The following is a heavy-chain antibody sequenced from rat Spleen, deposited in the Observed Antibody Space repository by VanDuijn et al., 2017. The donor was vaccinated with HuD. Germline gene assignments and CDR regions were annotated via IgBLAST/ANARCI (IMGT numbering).Heavy chain of an antibody. Sequence: EVQLVESGGGLVQPGRSLKLSCAASGFTFSDFAMTWVRQSPQKGLEWVAMIIYDASRIYYRDSVKGRFTISRDNAKSTLYLQMDSLRSEDTAIYYCARHGLTGSGWFAYGGQGTLVTVSS. CDR2: IIYDASRI. J-gene: IGHJ3*01. CDR1: GFTFSDFA. D-gene: IGHD5-1*01. CDR3: ARHGLTGSGWFAY. V-gene: IGHV5-7*01.